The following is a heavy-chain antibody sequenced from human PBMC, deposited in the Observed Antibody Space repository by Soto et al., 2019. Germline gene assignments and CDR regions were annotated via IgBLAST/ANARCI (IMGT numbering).Heavy chain of an antibody. CDR3: ATGYGYSRN. V-gene: IGHV3-7*03. CDR1: GFNFSGYL. D-gene: IGHD6-13*01. J-gene: IGHJ4*02. CDR2: IKQDGSEK. Sequence: PGGSLRLSCAASGFNFSGYLMSWVRQSPGKGLEWVANIKQDGSEKYYVDSVKGRFTISRDNAKNSLYLHMDSLRAEDTAVYYCATGYGYSRNWGQGTLVTVSS.